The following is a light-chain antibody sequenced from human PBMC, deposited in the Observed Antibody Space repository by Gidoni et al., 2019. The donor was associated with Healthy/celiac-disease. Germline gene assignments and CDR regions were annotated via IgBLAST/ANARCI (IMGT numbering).Light chain of an antibody. CDR3: QQYNSYST. CDR2: KAS. Sequence: DIQMTQSPSTLSASVGDRVTITCRASQSISSWLAWYQQNPGKAPKLLIYKASSLESGVPSRFSGSGSGTEFTLTTSSLQPDDFATYYCQQYNSYSTFGQGTKVEIK. V-gene: IGKV1-5*03. CDR1: QSISSW. J-gene: IGKJ1*01.